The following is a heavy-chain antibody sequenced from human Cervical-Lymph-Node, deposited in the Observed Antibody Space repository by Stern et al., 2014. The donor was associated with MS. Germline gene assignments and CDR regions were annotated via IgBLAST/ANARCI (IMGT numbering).Heavy chain of an antibody. V-gene: IGHV4-61*02. CDR2: IYTSGST. CDR3: AIVGYSYAFDY. Sequence: VQLVESGPGLVKPSQTLSLTCTVSGGSISSGSYYWSWIRQPAGKGLEWIGRIYTSGSTNYNPSLKSRVTISVDTSKNPFSLKRSSVTAADTAVYYCAIVGYSYAFDYWGQGTLVTVSS. D-gene: IGHD5-18*01. CDR1: GGSISSGSYY. J-gene: IGHJ4*02.